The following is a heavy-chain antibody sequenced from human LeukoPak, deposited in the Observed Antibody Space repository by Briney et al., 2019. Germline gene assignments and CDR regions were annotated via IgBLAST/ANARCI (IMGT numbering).Heavy chain of an antibody. CDR3: ARQNTPHGNFDY. J-gene: IGHJ4*02. CDR1: GFTFSSYS. CDR2: ISSSSSYI. V-gene: IGHV3-21*01. Sequence: GGSLRLSCAASGFTFSSYSMNWVRQAPGKGLEWVSSISSSSSYIYYADSVKGRFTISRDNDKNSLYLQMNSLRAEDTAVYYCARQNTPHGNFDYWGQGTLVTVSS. D-gene: IGHD5-24*01.